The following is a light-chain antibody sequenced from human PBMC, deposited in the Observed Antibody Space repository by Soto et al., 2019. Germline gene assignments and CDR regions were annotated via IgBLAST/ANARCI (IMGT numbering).Light chain of an antibody. J-gene: IGKJ1*01. CDR1: QSVSSN. V-gene: IGKV3-15*01. CDR2: GAS. Sequence: IVLTQSPGTMSLSPGERATLSCRASQSVSSNLAWYQQKPGQAPRLLIYGASTRATGIPARFSGSGSGTELTLTISSLQSEDFAVYYCQQYNNWPPWTFGQGTKVDI. CDR3: QQYNNWPPWT.